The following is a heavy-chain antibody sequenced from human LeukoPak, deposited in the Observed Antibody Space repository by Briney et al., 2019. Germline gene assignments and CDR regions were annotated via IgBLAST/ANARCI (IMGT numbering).Heavy chain of an antibody. J-gene: IGHJ4*02. V-gene: IGHV4-59*12. Sequence: SGTLSLTCTVSGGSISSYYWSWIRQPPGKGLEWIGYIYYSGSTNHNPSLKSRVTISVDTSKNQFSLKLSSVTAADTAVYYCARLGRSGYYAWGQGTLVTVSS. CDR1: GGSISSYY. CDR2: IYYSGST. CDR3: ARLGRSGYYA. D-gene: IGHD3-22*01.